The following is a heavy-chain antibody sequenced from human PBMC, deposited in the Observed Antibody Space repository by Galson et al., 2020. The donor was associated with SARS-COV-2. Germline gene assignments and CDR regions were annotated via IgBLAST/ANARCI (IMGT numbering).Heavy chain of an antibody. CDR1: GFTFSSYA. D-gene: IGHD3-10*01. CDR3: VKVRGPRAITMVRGEVVY. V-gene: IGHV3-64D*06. Sequence: GGSLRLSCSASGFTFSSYAMHWVRQAPGKGLEYVSAISSNGGSTYYADSVKGRFTISRDNSKNTLYLQMSSLRAEDTAVYYCVKVRGPRAITMVRGEVVYWGQGTLVTVSS. CDR2: ISSNGGST. J-gene: IGHJ4*02.